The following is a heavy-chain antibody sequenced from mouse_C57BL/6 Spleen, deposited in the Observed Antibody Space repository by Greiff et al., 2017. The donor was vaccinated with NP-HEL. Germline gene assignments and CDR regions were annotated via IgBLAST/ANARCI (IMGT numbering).Heavy chain of an antibody. CDR1: GFSLTSYA. CDR3: AREEGDY. J-gene: IGHJ4*01. V-gene: IGHV2-9-1*01. Sequence: VQRKQSGPGLVEPSQSLSITCNVSGFSLTSYAISWVRQPPGKGLEWLGVIWTGGGTNYNSALKSRLSISKDNSKSQVFLKMNSPQTDDTGRYYCAREEGDYWGQGTSVTVSS. CDR2: IWTGGGT.